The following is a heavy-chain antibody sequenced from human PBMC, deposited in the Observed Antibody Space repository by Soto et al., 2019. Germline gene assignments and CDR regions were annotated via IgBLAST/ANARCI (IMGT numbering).Heavy chain of an antibody. J-gene: IGHJ4*02. CDR1: GYTFTSYG. D-gene: IGHD3-22*01. Sequence: QVQLVQSGAEVKKPGASVKVSCRASGYTFTSYGMNWVRQAPGRGLEWMGWISPGNGNTKYSQKFQGRVTIARDTSASTAYMELSGLRSEDTAVYYCARGGYFDSSNYLAYWGLGTLVTVSS. CDR3: ARGGYFDSSNYLAY. V-gene: IGHV1-3*01. CDR2: ISPGNGNT.